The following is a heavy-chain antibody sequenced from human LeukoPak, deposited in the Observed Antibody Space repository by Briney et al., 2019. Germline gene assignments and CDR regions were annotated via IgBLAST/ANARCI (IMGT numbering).Heavy chain of an antibody. CDR1: GGSISSSSYY. D-gene: IGHD3-3*01. CDR2: IYYSGST. Sequence: SETLSLTCTVSGGSISSSSYYWGWIRQPPGKGLEWIVSIYYSGSTYYNPSLKSRVTISVDTSKNQFSLKLGSVTAADTAVYYCARARMEWLLPHGWFDPWGQGTLVTVSS. V-gene: IGHV4-39*07. J-gene: IGHJ5*02. CDR3: ARARMEWLLPHGWFDP.